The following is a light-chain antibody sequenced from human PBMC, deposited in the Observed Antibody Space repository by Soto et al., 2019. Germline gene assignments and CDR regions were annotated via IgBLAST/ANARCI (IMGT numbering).Light chain of an antibody. CDR2: EGS. Sequence: QSALTQPASVSGSPGQSITISCTGTSSDVGSYNLVSWYQQHPGKAPKLMIYEGSKRPSGVSNRFSGSKSGNTASLTISGLQAEDEADNYCCSYASSSTLVFGGGTKLTVL. J-gene: IGLJ2*01. V-gene: IGLV2-23*01. CDR3: CSYASSSTLV. CDR1: SSDVGSYNL.